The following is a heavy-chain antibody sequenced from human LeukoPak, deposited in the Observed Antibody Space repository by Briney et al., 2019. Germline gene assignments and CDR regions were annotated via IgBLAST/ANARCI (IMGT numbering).Heavy chain of an antibody. CDR1: GYTFSKYG. J-gene: IGHJ6*02. D-gene: IGHD4-17*01. V-gene: IGHV1-18*01. Sequence: ASVKVSCKASGYTFSKYGITWVRQAPGQGLEWMGRIIPILGIANYAQKLQDRVTMTADTSTSTAYMELRGLRSDDTAVYYCARSLYGDLRYGMDVWGQGTTVTVSS. CDR2: IIPILGIA. CDR3: ARSLYGDLRYGMDV.